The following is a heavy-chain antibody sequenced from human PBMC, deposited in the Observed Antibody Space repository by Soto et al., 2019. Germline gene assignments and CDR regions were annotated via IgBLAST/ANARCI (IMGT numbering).Heavy chain of an antibody. D-gene: IGHD3-22*01. Sequence: ASVKVSCKASGYAFTSYDINWVRQATGQGLEWMGWMDPKSGNTEFAQKFQGRVTMTRSTSTSTAYMELSSLRSEDTAVYYCARGPFYYDSSGYPTHDAFDIWGQGTMVTVSS. CDR1: GYAFTSYD. J-gene: IGHJ3*02. CDR2: MDPKSGNT. CDR3: ARGPFYYDSSGYPTHDAFDI. V-gene: IGHV1-8*01.